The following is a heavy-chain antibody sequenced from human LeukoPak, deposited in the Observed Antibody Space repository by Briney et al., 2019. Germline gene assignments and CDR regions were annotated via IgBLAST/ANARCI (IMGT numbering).Heavy chain of an antibody. Sequence: GRSLRLSCAASGFTFSSYGMHWVRQAPGKGLEWVAVIWYDGSNKYYADSVKGRFTISRDNSKNTLYLQMNSLRAEDTAVYYCARPYYYDIYDAFDIWGQGTMVTVSS. CDR2: IWYDGSNK. V-gene: IGHV3-33*01. CDR3: ARPYYYDIYDAFDI. D-gene: IGHD3-22*01. J-gene: IGHJ3*02. CDR1: GFTFSSYG.